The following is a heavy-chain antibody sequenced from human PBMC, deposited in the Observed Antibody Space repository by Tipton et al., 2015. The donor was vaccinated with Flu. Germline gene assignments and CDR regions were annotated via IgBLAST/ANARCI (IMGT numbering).Heavy chain of an antibody. D-gene: IGHD3-10*01. CDR2: IYYSGST. CDR3: ASYGSGRGYFQH. V-gene: IGHV4-39*07. J-gene: IGHJ1*01. CDR1: GGSISSSDYY. Sequence: PSLTCTVSGGSISSSDYYWGWIRQPPGKGLDWIGTIYYSGSTYYKPSLKSRVTISLDTSKNQFSLKLTSVTAADTAVYYCASYGSGRGYFQHWGQGTLVIVSS.